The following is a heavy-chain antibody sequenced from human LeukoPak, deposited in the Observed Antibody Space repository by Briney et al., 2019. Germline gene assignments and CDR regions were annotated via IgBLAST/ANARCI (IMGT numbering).Heavy chain of an antibody. D-gene: IGHD3-22*01. CDR3: ARGVVVINRRVPPYLDY. V-gene: IGHV3-7*01. CDR2: IKQDGSEK. Sequence: GGSLRLSCAASGFTFSSYWMSWVRQAPGKGLEWVANIKQDGSEKYYVDSVKGRFTISRDNAKNSLYLQMNSLRAEGTAVYYCARGVVVINRRVPPYLDYWGQGTLVTVSS. J-gene: IGHJ4*02. CDR1: GFTFSSYW.